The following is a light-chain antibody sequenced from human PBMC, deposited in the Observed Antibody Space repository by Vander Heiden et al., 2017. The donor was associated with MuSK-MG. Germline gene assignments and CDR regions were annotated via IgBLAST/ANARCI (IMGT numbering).Light chain of an antibody. CDR2: EAS. Sequence: EIVLTQSPATLSLSPGERATLSCRASQSVSSYLAGDQQKPGQAPRLRIYEASNRATGIKDRFSGSGSGTDFTRTSSSIEPEDCEGDDGQQLDTFGGGTKVEIK. V-gene: IGKV3-11*01. J-gene: IGKJ4*01. CDR3: QQLDT. CDR1: QSVSSY.